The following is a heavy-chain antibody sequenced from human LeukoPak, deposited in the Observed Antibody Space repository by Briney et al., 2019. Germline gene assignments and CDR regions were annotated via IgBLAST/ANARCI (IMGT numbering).Heavy chain of an antibody. D-gene: IGHD3-22*01. J-gene: IGHJ5*01. V-gene: IGHV3-23*01. CDR2: ISGSGLKR. CDR1: GFIFSAHG. Sequence: PGGPLRLSCAGSGFIFSAHGMAWVRQAPGKTLEWVSAISGSGLKRYYAESVKGRFTISRDNFNNTFFLQMNNLTADDMATFYCAKGGNYFDSSDNFNWFDSWGQGTPVTVSS. CDR3: AKGGNYFDSSDNFNWFDS.